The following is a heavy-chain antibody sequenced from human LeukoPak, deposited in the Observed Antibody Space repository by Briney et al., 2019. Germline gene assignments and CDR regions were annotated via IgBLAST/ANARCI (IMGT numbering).Heavy chain of an antibody. CDR3: ARHYDTSGYWYYFDY. CDR2: VYYSGST. Sequence: SETLSLTCTISGGSISSYYWSWIRQPPGKGLEWIGYVYYSGSTNCNPSLKSRVTISVDTSKNQFSLKLTSVTAADTAVYYCARHYDTSGYWYYFDYWGQGTLVTVSS. D-gene: IGHD3-22*01. J-gene: IGHJ4*02. CDR1: GGSISSYY. V-gene: IGHV4-59*08.